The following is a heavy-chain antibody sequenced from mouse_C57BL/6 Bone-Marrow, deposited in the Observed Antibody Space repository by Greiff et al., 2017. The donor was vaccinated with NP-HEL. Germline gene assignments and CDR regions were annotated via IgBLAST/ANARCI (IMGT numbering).Heavy chain of an antibody. CDR1: GYSITSGYY. CDR2: ISYDGSN. Sequence: ESGPGLVKPSQSLSLTCSVTGYSITSGYYWNWIRQFPGNKLEWMGYISYDGSNNYNPSLKNRISITRDTSKNQFFLKLNSVTTEDTATYYCAREGGDYDGGVYFDYWGQGTTLTVSS. J-gene: IGHJ2*01. V-gene: IGHV3-6*01. CDR3: AREGGDYDGGVYFDY. D-gene: IGHD2-4*01.